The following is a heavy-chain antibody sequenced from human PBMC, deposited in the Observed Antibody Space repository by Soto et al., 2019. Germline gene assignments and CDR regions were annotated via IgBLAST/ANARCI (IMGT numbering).Heavy chain of an antibody. CDR2: IYWDDDK. D-gene: IGHD3-22*01. J-gene: IGHJ5*02. V-gene: IGHV2-5*02. CDR1: GFSLSTSGVG. Sequence: IFSKESGPTLVKPTQTLTLTCTFSGFSLSTSGVGVGWIRQPPGKALEWLALIYWDDDKRYSPSLKSRLTITKDTSKNQVVLTMTNMDPVDTATYYCAHSLIGYYYDSSGSNWFDPWGQGTLVTVSS. CDR3: AHSLIGYYYDSSGSNWFDP.